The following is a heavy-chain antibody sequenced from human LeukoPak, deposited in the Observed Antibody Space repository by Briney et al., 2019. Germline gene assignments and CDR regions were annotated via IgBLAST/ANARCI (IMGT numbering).Heavy chain of an antibody. Sequence: SVKVSCKASGGTFSSYTISWVRQAPGQGLEWMGRIIPILGIANYAQRFQGRVTITADKSTSTAYMELSSLRSEDTAVYYCARGLDLRFLEWLVAFDIWGQGTMVTVSS. V-gene: IGHV1-69*02. J-gene: IGHJ3*02. D-gene: IGHD3-3*01. CDR2: IIPILGIA. CDR3: ARGLDLRFLEWLVAFDI. CDR1: GGTFSSYT.